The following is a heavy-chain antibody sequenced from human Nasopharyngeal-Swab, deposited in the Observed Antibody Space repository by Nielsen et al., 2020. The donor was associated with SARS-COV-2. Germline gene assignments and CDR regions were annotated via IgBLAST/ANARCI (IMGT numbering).Heavy chain of an antibody. V-gene: IGHV3-11*01. CDR2: ISSSGTKE. D-gene: IGHD3-3*01. Sequence: WIRQPPGKGLEWISFISSSGTKEQYRGSVRGRFTISRDNAKISAYLHMNSLRAEDTAIYYCARQYSFGYYFDYWGQGTLVTVSS. J-gene: IGHJ4*02. CDR3: ARQYSFGYYFDY.